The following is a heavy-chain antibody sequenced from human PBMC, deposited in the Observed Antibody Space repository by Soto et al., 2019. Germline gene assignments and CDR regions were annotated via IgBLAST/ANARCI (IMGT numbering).Heavy chain of an antibody. CDR1: GGTFSSYA. CDR3: ARAATESYSSSWYPWFDP. D-gene: IGHD6-13*01. Sequence: SVKVSCKASGGTFSSYAISWVRQAPGQGLEWMGGIIPIFGTANYAQKFQGRVTITADESTSTAYMELSSLRSEDTAVYYCARAATESYSSSWYPWFDPWGQGTLVTVSS. V-gene: IGHV1-69*13. CDR2: IIPIFGTA. J-gene: IGHJ5*02.